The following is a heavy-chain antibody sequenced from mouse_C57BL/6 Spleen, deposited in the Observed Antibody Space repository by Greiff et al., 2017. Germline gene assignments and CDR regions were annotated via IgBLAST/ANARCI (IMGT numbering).Heavy chain of an antibody. V-gene: IGHV5-12*01. D-gene: IGHD1-1*01. Sequence: EVMLVESGGGLVQPGGSLKLSCAASGFTFSDYYMYWVRQTPEKRLEWVAYISNGGGSTYYPDTVKGRFTLSRDNAKNTLYLQMSRLKSEDTAMYYCARHGSSYGYAMNYWGQGTSVTVSS. CDR2: ISNGGGST. CDR1: GFTFSDYY. CDR3: ARHGSSYGYAMNY. J-gene: IGHJ4*01.